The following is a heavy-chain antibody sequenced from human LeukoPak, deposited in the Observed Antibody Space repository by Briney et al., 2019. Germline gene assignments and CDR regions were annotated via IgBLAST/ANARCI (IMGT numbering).Heavy chain of an antibody. CDR2: IKKDGSEK. J-gene: IGHJ4*02. Sequence: GGSLRLSCAASGFTFSTYWMTWVRQAPGKGLEWVANIKKDGSEKYYVDSVRGRFTISRDNAKNSLYLQMNSLRAEDTAVYCCAREMGWNYGDYWGQGTLVTVSS. V-gene: IGHV3-7*05. D-gene: IGHD1-7*01. CDR1: GFTFSTYW. CDR3: AREMGWNYGDY.